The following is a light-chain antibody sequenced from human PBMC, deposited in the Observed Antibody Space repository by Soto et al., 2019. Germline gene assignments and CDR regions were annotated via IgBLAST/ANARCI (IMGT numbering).Light chain of an antibody. V-gene: IGLV2-8*01. CDR1: SSDVGGYNY. Sequence: QSALTQPPSASGSPGQSVTISCTGTSSDVGGYNYVSWYQQHPGKAPKLMIYEVSKRPSGVPDRFSGSKSGNQASLTVSGLQAEDEADYYCNSYDGSLFVFGTGTKLTVL. J-gene: IGLJ1*01. CDR2: EVS. CDR3: NSYDGSLFV.